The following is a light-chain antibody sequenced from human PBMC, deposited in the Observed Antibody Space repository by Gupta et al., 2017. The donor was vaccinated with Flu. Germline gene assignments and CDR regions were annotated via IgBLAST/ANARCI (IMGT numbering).Light chain of an antibody. CDR2: DAT. Sequence: SPATLSLSPGERATLSGRDSQSLGSYLGWYQQKPGQAPRLIIYDATNSATGIPARFSGSGAGTDFTLTSNRLEPEDFAVYYCQHRNNWPAFGQGTRLEIK. CDR1: QSLGSY. V-gene: IGKV3-11*01. J-gene: IGKJ5*01. CDR3: QHRNNWPA.